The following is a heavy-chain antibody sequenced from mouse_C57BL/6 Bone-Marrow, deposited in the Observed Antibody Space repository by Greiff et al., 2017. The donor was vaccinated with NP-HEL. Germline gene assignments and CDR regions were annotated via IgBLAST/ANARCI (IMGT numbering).Heavy chain of an antibody. D-gene: IGHD2-4*01. V-gene: IGHV1-64*01. CDR3: VIYYDYDWFAY. CDR2: IHPNSGST. CDR1: GYTFTSYW. J-gene: IGHJ3*01. Sequence: VQLQQPGAELVKPGASVKLSCKASGYTFTSYWMHWVKQRPGQGLEWIGMIHPNSGSTNYNEKFKSKATLTVDKSSSTAYMQLSSLPSEDSAVYYCVIYYDYDWFAYWGQGTLVTVSA.